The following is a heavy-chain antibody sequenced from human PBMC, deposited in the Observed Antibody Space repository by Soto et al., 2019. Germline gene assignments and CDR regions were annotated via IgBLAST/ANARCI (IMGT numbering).Heavy chain of an antibody. Sequence: ASVKVSCKASGGTFSSYAISWVRQAPGQGLEWMGGIIPIFGTANYAQKFQGRVTITADESTSTAYMELSSLRSEDTAVYYCASSELGYCSGGSCPQQIDYWGQGTLVTVSS. CDR2: IIPIFGTA. J-gene: IGHJ4*02. V-gene: IGHV1-69*13. CDR3: ASSELGYCSGGSCPQQIDY. CDR1: GGTFSSYA. D-gene: IGHD2-15*01.